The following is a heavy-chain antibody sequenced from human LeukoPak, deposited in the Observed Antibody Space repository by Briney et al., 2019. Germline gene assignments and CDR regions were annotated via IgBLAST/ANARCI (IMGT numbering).Heavy chain of an antibody. V-gene: IGHV3-30*18. Sequence: PGGSLRLSCAASGFTFSSYGMHWVRQAPGKGLEWVAVISYDGSNKYYADSVKGRFTISRDNSKNTLYLQMNSLRAEDTAVYYCAKDRVTPMTTVITPFYWGQGTLVTVSS. CDR3: AKDRVTPMTTVITPFY. J-gene: IGHJ4*02. CDR2: ISYDGSNK. D-gene: IGHD4-17*01. CDR1: GFTFSSYG.